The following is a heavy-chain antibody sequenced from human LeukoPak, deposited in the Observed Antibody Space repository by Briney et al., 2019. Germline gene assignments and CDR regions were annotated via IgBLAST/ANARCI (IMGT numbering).Heavy chain of an antibody. CDR2: LTGSGSSV. CDR1: GFTFSNNG. J-gene: IGHJ5*02. Sequence: GGSLRLSCVVSGFTFSNNGMSWVRQAPGEGLEWISGLTGSGSSVYYADSVRGRVTISRDNSRNTLYLHFDSLRADDTAVYYCAKGLNWFDPWGQGTLVTVSS. D-gene: IGHD2-8*01. CDR3: AKGLNWFDP. V-gene: IGHV3-23*01.